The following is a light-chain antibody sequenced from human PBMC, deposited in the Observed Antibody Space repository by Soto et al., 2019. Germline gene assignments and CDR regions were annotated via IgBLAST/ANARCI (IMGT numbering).Light chain of an antibody. CDR3: QQRRHWPIT. CDR1: QSVDSY. J-gene: IGKJ5*01. V-gene: IGKV3-11*01. CDR2: DAS. Sequence: EIVLTQSPATLSLSPGERATLSCRASQSVDSYLAWYQQKPGQAPRLLIYDASNRATGIPARFSGSGSGTDFTLTISSLETKDFAVYDCQQRRHWPITFGQGTRLEIK.